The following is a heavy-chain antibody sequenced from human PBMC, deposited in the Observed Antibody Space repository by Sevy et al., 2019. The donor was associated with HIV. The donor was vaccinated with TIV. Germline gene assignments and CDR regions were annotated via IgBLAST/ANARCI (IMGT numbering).Heavy chain of an antibody. D-gene: IGHD2-8*01. CDR3: AREGCTKPHDY. CDR2: FSFGCGKI. CDR1: GFTFSKYS. J-gene: IGHJ4*02. Sequence: GGSLRLSCAASGFTFSKYSMSWIRQTPGKGLEWVSTFSFGCGKINYAHSVKDRFTISRDDSRNTFYLQMNSLRAEDTAIYYCAREGCTKPHDYWGQGTVVTVSS. V-gene: IGHV3-23*01.